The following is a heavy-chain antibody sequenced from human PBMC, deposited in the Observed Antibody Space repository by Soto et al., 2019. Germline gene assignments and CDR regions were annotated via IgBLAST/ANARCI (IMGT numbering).Heavy chain of an antibody. J-gene: IGHJ6*04. CDR2: INHRGST. D-gene: IGHD3-3*01. Sequence: SETLSLTCAAYGGSFSGYYWSWIREPPGKGLECIGEINHRGSTNYNPSLKSRVTISVDTSKNRFSLKLSSVTAADTAVYYCARGFWVTIFGVVIPNYYYYGMDFWRKGTRVTVSS. CDR1: GGSFSGYY. CDR3: ARGFWVTIFGVVIPNYYYYGMDF. V-gene: IGHV4-34*01.